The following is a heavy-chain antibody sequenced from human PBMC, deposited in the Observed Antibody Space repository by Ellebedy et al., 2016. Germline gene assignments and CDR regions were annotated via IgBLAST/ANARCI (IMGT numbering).Heavy chain of an antibody. D-gene: IGHD7-27*01. CDR2: INPDATHN. V-gene: IGHV3-7*01. J-gene: IGHJ4*02. Sequence: GESLKISCAASGFTFSTSWMTWVRQAPGRGLEWVAIINPDATHNNYVDSGKGRFTISRDNAKKSLYLQMDSLRAEDTAVYYCARDPDWGALDYWGQGTLVTVSS. CDR1: GFTFSTSW. CDR3: ARDPDWGALDY.